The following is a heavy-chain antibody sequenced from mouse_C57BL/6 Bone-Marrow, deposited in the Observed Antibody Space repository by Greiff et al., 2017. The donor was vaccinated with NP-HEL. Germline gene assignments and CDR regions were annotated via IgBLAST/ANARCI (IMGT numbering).Heavy chain of an antibody. J-gene: IGHJ3*01. Sequence: VQLQQSDAELVKPGASVKISCKVSGYTFTDHTIHWMKQRPEQGLEWIGYIYPRDGSTKYTEKFKGKATLTADKSSSTAYMQLNSLTSEDAAVYFCLRWLLREGFFAYWGQGTLVTVSA. CDR1: GYTFTDHT. D-gene: IGHD2-3*01. V-gene: IGHV1-78*01. CDR3: LRWLLREGFFAY. CDR2: IYPRDGST.